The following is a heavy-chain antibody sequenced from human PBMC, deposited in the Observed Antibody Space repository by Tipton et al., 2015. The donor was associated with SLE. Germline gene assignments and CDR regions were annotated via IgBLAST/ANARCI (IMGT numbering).Heavy chain of an antibody. V-gene: IGHV3-7*03. CDR1: GGSISSHY. CDR2: IKQDGSEK. J-gene: IGHJ3*02. Sequence: LSLTCTVSGGSISSHYWSWIRQPPGKGLEWVANIKQDGSEKYYVDSVKGRFTISRDNSKNTLYLQMNSLRAEDTAVYYCAKDRQVGLQYRGLPWIWGQGTMVTVSA. CDR3: AKDRQVGLQYRGLPWI. D-gene: IGHD3-16*02.